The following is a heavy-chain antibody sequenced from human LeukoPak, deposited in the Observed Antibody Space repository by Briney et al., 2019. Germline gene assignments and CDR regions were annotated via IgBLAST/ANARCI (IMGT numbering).Heavy chain of an antibody. CDR1: EFSVGSNY. J-gene: IGHJ4*02. CDR3: ARDNYGGSYIDY. Sequence: PGGSLRLSCAASEFSVGSNYMTWVRQAPGKGLEWVSYISSSSSTIYYADSVKGRFTISRDNAKNSLYLQMNSLRAEDTAVYYCARDNYGGSYIDYWGQGTLVTVSS. V-gene: IGHV3-48*01. CDR2: ISSSSSTI. D-gene: IGHD1-26*01.